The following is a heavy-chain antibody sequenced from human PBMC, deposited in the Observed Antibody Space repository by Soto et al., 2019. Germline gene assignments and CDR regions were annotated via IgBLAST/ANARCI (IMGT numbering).Heavy chain of an antibody. V-gene: IGHV4-38-2*01. CDR3: ATRTPAQYCSGGSCYSGWFDP. J-gene: IGHJ5*02. CDR1: GYSISSGYY. D-gene: IGHD2-15*01. CDR2: IYHSGST. Sequence: PSETLSLTCAVSGYSISSGYYWGWIRQPPGKGLEWIGSIYHSGSTYYNPSLKSRVTISVDTSKNQFSLKLSSVTAADTAVYYCATRTPAQYCSGGSCYSGWFDPWGQGTLVTVSS.